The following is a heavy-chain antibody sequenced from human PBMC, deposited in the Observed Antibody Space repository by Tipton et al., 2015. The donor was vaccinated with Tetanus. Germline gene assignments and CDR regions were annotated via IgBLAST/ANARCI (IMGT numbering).Heavy chain of an antibody. CDR2: IRDNGNS. CDR3: ARGTFHAFDF. V-gene: IGHV4-31*03. CDR1: GGSINSGGHF. D-gene: IGHD2/OR15-2a*01. Sequence: TLSLTCTVSGGSINSGGHFWPWIRQRTGKGLEWIGHIRDNGNSYANPSLSGRVTMSVDTRKNQFSLNLTSMSVADTATYYCARGTFHAFDFWGQRVQVTVSS. J-gene: IGHJ4*02.